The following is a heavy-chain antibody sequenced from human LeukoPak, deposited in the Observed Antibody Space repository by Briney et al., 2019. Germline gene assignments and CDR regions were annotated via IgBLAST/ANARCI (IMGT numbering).Heavy chain of an antibody. V-gene: IGHV4-59*01. D-gene: IGHD3-10*01. CDR2: IYYSGST. CDR1: GGSISSYY. J-gene: IGHJ4*02. Sequence: SETLSLTCTVSGGSISSYYWSWIRQPPGKGLEWIGYIYYSGSTNYNPSLKSRVTISVDTSKNQFSLKLCSVTAADTAVYYCARYGGAGDYYFDYWGQGTLVTVSS. CDR3: ARYGGAGDYYFDY.